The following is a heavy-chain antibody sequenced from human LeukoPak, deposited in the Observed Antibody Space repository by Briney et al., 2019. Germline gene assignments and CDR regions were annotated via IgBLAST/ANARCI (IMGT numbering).Heavy chain of an antibody. CDR2: IYHSGST. Sequence: SETLSLTCTVSGGSISSSSYYWGWIRQPPGKGLEWIGRIYHSGSTYYNPSLKSRVTISVDTSRTQFSLKLSSVTAADTAVYYCARARGSNYAEGWFDPWGQGTLVTVSS. CDR3: ARARGSNYAEGWFDP. D-gene: IGHD4-11*01. J-gene: IGHJ5*02. V-gene: IGHV4-39*07. CDR1: GGSISSSSYY.